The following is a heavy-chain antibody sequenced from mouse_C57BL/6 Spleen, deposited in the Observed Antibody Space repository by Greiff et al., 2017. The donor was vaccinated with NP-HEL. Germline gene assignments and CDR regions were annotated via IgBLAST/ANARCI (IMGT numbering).Heavy chain of an antibody. CDR1: GYTFTSYW. Sequence: QVQLQQPGAELVMPGASAKLSCKASGYTFTSYWMHWVKQRPGQGLEWIGEIDPSDSYTNYNQKFKGKSTLTVDKSSSTAYMQLSSLTSEDSAVYYCARRDGYYEYWGQGTLVTVSA. CDR3: ARRDGYYEY. D-gene: IGHD2-3*01. J-gene: IGHJ3*01. CDR2: IDPSDSYT. V-gene: IGHV1-69*01.